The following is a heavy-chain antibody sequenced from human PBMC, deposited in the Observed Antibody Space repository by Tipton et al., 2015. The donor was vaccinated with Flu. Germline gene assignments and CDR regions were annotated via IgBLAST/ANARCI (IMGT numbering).Heavy chain of an antibody. CDR1: GASISNSRYY. J-gene: IGHJ4*02. CDR2: FYSGGST. CDR3: ARLSGSYALDY. V-gene: IGHV4-39*07. D-gene: IGHD1-26*01. Sequence: TLSLTCTVSGASISNSRYYWGWVRQPPGKGLQWIGSFYSGGSTYYNPSLKSRVTISGDTSKNQFSLKLSSVTAADTAVYYCARLSGSYALDYWGQGTLVTVSS.